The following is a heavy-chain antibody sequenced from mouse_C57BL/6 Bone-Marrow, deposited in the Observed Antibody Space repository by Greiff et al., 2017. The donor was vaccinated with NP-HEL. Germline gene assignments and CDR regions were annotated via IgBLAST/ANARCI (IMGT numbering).Heavy chain of an antibody. CDR1: GYSITSGYY. CDR2: ISYDGSN. D-gene: IGHD1-1*01. J-gene: IGHJ2*01. CDR3: ASSITTTFDY. V-gene: IGHV3-6*01. Sequence: EVQLQQSGPGLVKPSQSLSLTCSVTGYSITSGYYWNWIRQFPGNKLEWMGYISYDGSNNYNPSLKNRISITRDTSKNQFFLKLNSVTTEDTATYYCASSITTTFDYWGQGTTLTVSS.